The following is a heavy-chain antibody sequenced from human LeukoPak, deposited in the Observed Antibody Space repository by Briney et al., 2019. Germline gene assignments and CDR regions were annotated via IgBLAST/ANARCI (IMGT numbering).Heavy chain of an antibody. V-gene: IGHV1-69*13. CDR1: GGTFSIYA. CDR3: ARDRGYYGSGSYYDAFDI. CDR2: IIPIFGTA. J-gene: IGHJ3*02. D-gene: IGHD3-10*01. Sequence: SVKVSCKASGGTFSIYAISWVRQAPGQGLEWMGGIIPIFGTANYAQKFQGRVTITADESTSTAYMELSSLRSEDTAVYYCARDRGYYGSGSYYDAFDIWGQGTMVTVSS.